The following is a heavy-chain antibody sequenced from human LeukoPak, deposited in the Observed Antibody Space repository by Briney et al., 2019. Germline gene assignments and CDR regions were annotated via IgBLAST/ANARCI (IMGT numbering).Heavy chain of an antibody. CDR2: MNPNSGNT. Sequence: ASVKVSCKASGYTFTSYDINWVRQATGQGREWMGWMNPNSGNTGYAQKFQGRVTMTRNTSISTAYMELSSLRSEDRAVYYCARGGLWQQLVLGYWGQGTLVTVSS. D-gene: IGHD6-13*01. J-gene: IGHJ4*02. CDR3: ARGGLWQQLVLGY. V-gene: IGHV1-8*01. CDR1: GYTFTSYD.